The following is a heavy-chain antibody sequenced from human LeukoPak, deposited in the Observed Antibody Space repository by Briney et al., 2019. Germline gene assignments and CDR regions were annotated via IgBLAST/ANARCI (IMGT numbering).Heavy chain of an antibody. CDR1: GFTVSSNF. Sequence: PGGSLRLSCAASGFTVSSNFMSWVRQAPGKGLEWVSIIYSGGGSTFYADSVKGRFTISRDNSKNTLYLQMNSLRAEDTAVYYCASPFGFSTYYDILTGYYGGGKEFDYWGQGTLVTVSS. D-gene: IGHD3-9*01. V-gene: IGHV3-53*01. CDR3: ASPFGFSTYYDILTGYYGGGKEFDY. CDR2: IYSGGGST. J-gene: IGHJ4*02.